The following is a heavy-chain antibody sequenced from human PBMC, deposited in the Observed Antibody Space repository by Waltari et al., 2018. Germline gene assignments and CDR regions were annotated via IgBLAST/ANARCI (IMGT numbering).Heavy chain of an antibody. CDR2: MNPNSGNT. J-gene: IGHJ6*02. CDR3: ARVKRGPHLRITIFGVVNYGMDV. Sequence: QVQLVQSGAEVQKPGASVKVSCKASGYTFPSYDINWVRPATGQGLEWMGWMNPNSGNTGYAQKFQGRVTMTRNTSISTAYMELSSLRSEDTAVYYCARVKRGPHLRITIFGVVNYGMDVWGQGTQVTVSS. CDR1: GYTFPSYD. D-gene: IGHD3-3*01. V-gene: IGHV1-8*01.